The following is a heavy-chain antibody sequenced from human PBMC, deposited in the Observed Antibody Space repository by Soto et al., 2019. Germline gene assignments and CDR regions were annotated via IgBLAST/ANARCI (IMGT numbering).Heavy chain of an antibody. CDR1: GYSISSGYY. CDR3: ARVGPWVPYYYDSSPYTFENWFDP. Sequence: SETMSLTCAVSGYSISSGYYWGWLRQPPGKGLEWIGSTYHGGSTYYNPSLNSRVTLSIDMTNNHVSLILNSVTAADTAVYYCARVGPWVPYYYDSSPYTFENWFDPWGQGTLVTVSS. J-gene: IGHJ5*02. V-gene: IGHV4-38-2*01. CDR2: TYHGGST. D-gene: IGHD3-22*01.